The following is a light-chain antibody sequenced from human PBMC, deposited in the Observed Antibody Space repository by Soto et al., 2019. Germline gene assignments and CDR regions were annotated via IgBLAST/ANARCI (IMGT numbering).Light chain of an antibody. J-gene: IGKJ4*01. CDR1: QNIRSH. CDR3: QHRSDWPLT. CDR2: GAS. Sequence: EIVLTQSPATLSLSPGERATLSCKASQNIRSHLAWYLQKPGQPPRLLIFGASNRATGIPARFSGSGSGTDFTLTISSLEPEDSGLYYCQHRSDWPLTFGGGARVEVK. V-gene: IGKV3-11*01.